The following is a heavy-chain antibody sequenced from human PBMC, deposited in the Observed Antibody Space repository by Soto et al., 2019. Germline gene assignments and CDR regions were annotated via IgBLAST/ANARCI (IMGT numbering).Heavy chain of an antibody. D-gene: IGHD3-9*01. CDR2: IDPSDSYT. CDR1: GYSFTTYW. V-gene: IGHV5-10-1*01. CDR3: ARRYSDSRTDY. Sequence: PGESLKISCKGSGYSFTTYWITWVRQMPGKGLEWMGRIDPSDSYTNYSPSFEGHVTISADKSSSTAYLQWSSLKASDTAIYYCARRYSDSRTDYWGQGTLVTVSS. J-gene: IGHJ4*02.